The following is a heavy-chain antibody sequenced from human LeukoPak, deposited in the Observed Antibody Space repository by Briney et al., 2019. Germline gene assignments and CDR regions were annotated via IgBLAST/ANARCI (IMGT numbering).Heavy chain of an antibody. CDR1: GHTFTDYY. J-gene: IGHJ4*02. CDR3: AKVGETDNMDY. Sequence: ASVKVSCKASGHTFTDYYIHCLRQAPGQGLEWMGWINPNSGGTNSAQKFQGRVTMTRDTSISTAYMELSRLRYADTAIYYCAKVGETDNMDYGGQGTLVTVSS. CDR2: INPNSGGT. V-gene: IGHV1-2*02. D-gene: IGHD2-21*01.